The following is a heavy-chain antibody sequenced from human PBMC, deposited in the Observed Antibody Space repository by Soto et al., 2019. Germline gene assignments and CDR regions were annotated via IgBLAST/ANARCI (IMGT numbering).Heavy chain of an antibody. V-gene: IGHV4-34*01. CDR1: GGSFSGYF. CDR2: INHSGST. Sequence: PSETLSLTCAVYGGSFSGYFWSWIRQSPGKGLEWIGEINHSGSTNYIPSLKSRVTISVDTSKNQFSLKLSSVTAADTAVYYCARGRLHLGELSYNYLDFWGQGTLVTVSS. J-gene: IGHJ4*02. CDR3: ARGRLHLGELSYNYLDF. D-gene: IGHD3-16*02.